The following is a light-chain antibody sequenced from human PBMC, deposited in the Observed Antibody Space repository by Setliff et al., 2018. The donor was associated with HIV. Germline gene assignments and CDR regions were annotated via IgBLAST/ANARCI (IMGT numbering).Light chain of an antibody. V-gene: IGLV2-14*03. CDR2: DVI. CDR3: SSYTTSSTLYV. CDR1: SSDVGGYYS. J-gene: IGLJ1*01. Sequence: QSVLTQPASVSGSPGQSTTISCTGISSDVGGYYSVSWYQQHPGKAPKLMIYDVINRPSGVSNRFSGSRSGNTASLTISGLQVEDEADYYCSSYTTSSTLYVFGPGTKGTV.